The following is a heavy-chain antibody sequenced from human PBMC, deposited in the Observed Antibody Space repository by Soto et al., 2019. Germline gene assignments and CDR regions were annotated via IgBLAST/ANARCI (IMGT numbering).Heavy chain of an antibody. CDR3: ARLMHYSHSGGSSHSGFDM. V-gene: IGHV1-2*02. J-gene: IGHJ3*02. Sequence: QVQLVQSGAEVKKPGASVKVSCEASGYTFTDYFIHWVRQAPGQGLEWIGWINPYSGGADLSQKFQGRVTMTRDTSISTAYMELSSLRSDDTAVFYCARLMHYSHSGGSSHSGFDMWGQGTLVTVSS. CDR1: GYTFTDYF. D-gene: IGHD2-21*01. CDR2: INPYSGGA.